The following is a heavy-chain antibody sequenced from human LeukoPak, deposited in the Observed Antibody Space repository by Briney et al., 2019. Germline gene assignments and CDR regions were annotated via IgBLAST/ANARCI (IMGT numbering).Heavy chain of an antibody. D-gene: IGHD2-2*01. CDR1: GGSISSYY. Sequence: SETLSLTCTVSGGSISSYYWSWIRQPPGKGLEWVGNIYYSGSTHYNLSPESRVTISVKAYTNQSSLKLSSVTAADAAADYCARQYCRSASCSPQLDCWGQGTLVTV. CDR2: IYYSGST. V-gene: IGHV4-59*08. CDR3: ARQYCRSASCSPQLDC. J-gene: IGHJ4*02.